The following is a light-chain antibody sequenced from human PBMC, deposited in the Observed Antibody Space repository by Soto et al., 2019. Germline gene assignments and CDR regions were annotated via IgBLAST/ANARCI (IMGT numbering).Light chain of an antibody. V-gene: IGKV3-15*01. CDR1: QSVGSN. J-gene: IGKJ1*01. CDR2: GAS. CDR3: QQYNNWPRT. Sequence: ETVMTQSAATLSVSPGERATLSCRASQSVGSNLVWYQQKPGQAPRLLIYGASTRVTGIPARFSGSGSGTEFTRTISSLQSEDLAVYYCQQYNNWPRTFGQGTKVEIK.